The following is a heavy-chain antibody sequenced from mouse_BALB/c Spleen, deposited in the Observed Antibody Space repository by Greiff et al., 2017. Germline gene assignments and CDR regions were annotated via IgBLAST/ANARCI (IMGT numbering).Heavy chain of an antibody. J-gene: IGHJ2*01. D-gene: IGHD1-1*01. Sequence: EVQLQESGPELVKPGASMKISCKASGYSFTGYTMNWVKQSHGKNLEWIGLINPYNGGTSYNQKFKGKATLTVDESSSTAYMELLSLTSEDSAVYYCARDYGSSPYYFDYWGQGTTLTVSS. CDR3: ARDYGSSPYYFDY. V-gene: IGHV1-18*01. CDR2: INPYNGGT. CDR1: GYSFTGYT.